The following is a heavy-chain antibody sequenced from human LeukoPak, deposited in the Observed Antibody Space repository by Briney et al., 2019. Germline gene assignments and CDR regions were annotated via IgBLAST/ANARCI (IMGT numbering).Heavy chain of an antibody. CDR3: AEGNSVWGSYSHFDY. Sequence: PGGSLRLSCAASGFTFSSYAMSWVRQAPGKGLEWVSVISGSGDSTYYADSVTGRFTIARDNSRNTLYLQMNSLRAEDTAVYYCAEGNSVWGSYSHFDYWGQGTLVTVSS. CDR2: ISGSGDST. D-gene: IGHD3-16*01. V-gene: IGHV3-23*01. J-gene: IGHJ4*02. CDR1: GFTFSSYA.